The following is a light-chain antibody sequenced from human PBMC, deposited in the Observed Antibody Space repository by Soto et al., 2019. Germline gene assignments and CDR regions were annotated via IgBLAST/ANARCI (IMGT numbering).Light chain of an antibody. CDR1: NSNIGSNT. CDR2: GNN. Sequence: QSVLTQPPSASGTPGQTVAISCSGSNSNIGSNTVNWYQQFPGTAPKLLIYGNNQRPSGVPDRFSGSKSDTSASLAISGLLSEDESDYYCAAWDASLSACVFGNGTKLTVL. J-gene: IGLJ1*01. CDR3: AAWDASLSACV. V-gene: IGLV1-44*01.